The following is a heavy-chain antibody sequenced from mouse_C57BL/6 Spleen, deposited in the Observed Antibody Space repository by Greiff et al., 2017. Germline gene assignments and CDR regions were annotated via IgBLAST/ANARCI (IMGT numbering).Heavy chain of an antibody. CDR2: IYPRSGNT. V-gene: IGHV1-81*01. D-gene: IGHD4-1*02. CDR3: AREATGIWFAY. CDR1: GYTFTSYG. Sequence: VQRVESGAELARPGASVKLSCKASGYTFTSYGISWVKQRTGQGLEWIGEIYPRSGNTYYNEKFKGKATLTADKSSSTAYMELRSLTSEDSAVYFCAREATGIWFAYRGQGTLVTVSA. J-gene: IGHJ3*01.